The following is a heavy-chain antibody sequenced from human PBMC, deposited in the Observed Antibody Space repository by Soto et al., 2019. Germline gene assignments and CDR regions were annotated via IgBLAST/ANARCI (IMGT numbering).Heavy chain of an antibody. CDR2: IVVGSGNT. Sequence: SVKVSCKASGFTFSRSAVQWVRQASGQRLEWIGWIVVGSGNTIYAQRFQQRLTITRDMSTSTAYMELSSLRSEDMAVYYCAAVETPPGYYYGMDVWGQGTTGTVSS. CDR3: AAVETPPGYYYGMDV. J-gene: IGHJ6*02. CDR1: GFTFSRSA. D-gene: IGHD2-15*01. V-gene: IGHV1-58*01.